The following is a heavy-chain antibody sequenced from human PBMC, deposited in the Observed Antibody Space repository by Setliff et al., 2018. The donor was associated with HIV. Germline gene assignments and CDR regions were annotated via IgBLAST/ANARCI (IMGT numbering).Heavy chain of an antibody. CDR2: IKGKADGGIT. CDR1: GLAFSNAW. J-gene: IGHJ5*02. V-gene: IGHV3-15*01. CDR3: TTDLCSPRSAACSPTS. D-gene: IGHD2-15*01. Sequence: GESLKISCAASGLAFSNAWMTWVRQAPGKGLEWVGRIKGKADGGITEYAAPVKGRFILSRDDSKNTLFLQMNSLKIEDTAVYFCTTDLCSPRSAACSPTSWGQGTLVTVSS.